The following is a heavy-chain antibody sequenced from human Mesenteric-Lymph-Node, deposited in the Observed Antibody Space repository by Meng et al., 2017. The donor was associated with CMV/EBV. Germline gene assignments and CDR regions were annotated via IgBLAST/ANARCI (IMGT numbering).Heavy chain of an antibody. CDR1: GYTFIGYY. D-gene: IGHD2-2*01. J-gene: IGHJ6*02. V-gene: IGHV1-2*02. CDR3: ARDLVVSRYYYYGMDV. Sequence: ASVKVSCKASGYTFIGYYMHWVRQSPGQGLEWMGWINPNTGGTNYAQKFQGRVTMTRDTSISTAYMELSRLRSDDTAVYYCARDLVVSRYYYYGMDVWGQGTTVTVSS. CDR2: INPNTGGT.